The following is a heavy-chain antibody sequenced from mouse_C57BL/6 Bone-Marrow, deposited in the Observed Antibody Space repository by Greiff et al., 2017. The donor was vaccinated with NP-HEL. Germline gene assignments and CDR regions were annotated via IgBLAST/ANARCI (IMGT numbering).Heavy chain of an antibody. V-gene: IGHV1-72*01. CDR2: IDPNSGGT. D-gene: IGHD1-1*01. Sequence: QVQLQQPGADLVKPGASVKLSCKASGYTFTSYWMHWVKQRPGRGLEWIGRIDPNSGGTKFNEKFKTKATLTVDKPSSPAYMQLSILTSEDSAVYDCARYYYGSRGWYFDVWGTGTTVTVSA. CDR1: GYTFTSYW. CDR3: ARYYYGSRGWYFDV. J-gene: IGHJ1*03.